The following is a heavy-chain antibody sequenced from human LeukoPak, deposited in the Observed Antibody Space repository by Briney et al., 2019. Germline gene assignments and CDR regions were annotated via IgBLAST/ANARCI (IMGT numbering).Heavy chain of an antibody. CDR3: ARDPLYSSKTP. J-gene: IGHJ5*02. D-gene: IGHD6-13*01. CDR2: FDPEDGET. CDR1: GYTLTELS. V-gene: IGHV1-24*01. Sequence: ASVKVSCKVSGYTLTELSMHWVRQAPGKGLEWMGGFDPEDGETIYAQKFQGRVTITADESTSTAYMELSSLRSEDTAVYYCARDPLYSSKTPWGQGTLVTVSS.